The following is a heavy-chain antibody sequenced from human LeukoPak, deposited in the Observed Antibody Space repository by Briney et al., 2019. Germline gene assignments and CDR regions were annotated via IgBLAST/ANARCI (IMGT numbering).Heavy chain of an antibody. Sequence: GGSLRLSCAASGFSFSSYGMHWVRQAPGKGLEWVAVIWYDGSIKYYGDSVKGRFTISRDNSKKTLYLQMNSLSAEDTAVYYCAKSRGYYYEKSGPADYWGQGTLVTVSS. D-gene: IGHD3-22*01. CDR2: IWYDGSIK. V-gene: IGHV3-33*06. J-gene: IGHJ4*02. CDR1: GFSFSSYG. CDR3: AKSRGYYYEKSGPADY.